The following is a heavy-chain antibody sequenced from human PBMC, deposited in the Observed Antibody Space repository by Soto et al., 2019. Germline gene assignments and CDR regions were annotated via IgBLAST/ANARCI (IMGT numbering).Heavy chain of an antibody. CDR1: GYTFTSYD. J-gene: IGHJ5*02. CDR2: MNPNSGNT. D-gene: IGHD6-19*01. CDR3: ARVPPDSSGSNPRYNWLDP. Sequence: ASVKVSCKASGYTFTSYDINWVRQATGQGLEWMGWMNPNSGNTGYAQKFQGRVTMTRNTSISTAYMELSSLRSEDTAVYYCARVPPDSSGSNPRYNWLDPWGQGTLVTVSS. V-gene: IGHV1-8*01.